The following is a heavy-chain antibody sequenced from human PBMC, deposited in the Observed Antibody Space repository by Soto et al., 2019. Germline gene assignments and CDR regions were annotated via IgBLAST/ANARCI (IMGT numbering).Heavy chain of an antibody. CDR1: GGSISSGGYY. V-gene: IGHV4-31*03. J-gene: IGHJ4*02. D-gene: IGHD3-10*01. CDR3: ARDASPYYGSGSYLDY. Sequence: SETLSLTCTVSGGSISSGGYYWSWIRQHPGKGLEWIGYIYYSGSTYYNPSLKSRVTISVDTSKNQFSLKLSSVTAADTAVYYCARDASPYYGSGSYLDYWGQGTLVTVSS. CDR2: IYYSGST.